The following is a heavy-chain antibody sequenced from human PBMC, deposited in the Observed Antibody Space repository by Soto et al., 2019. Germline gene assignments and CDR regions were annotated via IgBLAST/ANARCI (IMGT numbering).Heavy chain of an antibody. J-gene: IGHJ4*02. D-gene: IGHD2-15*01. CDR2: IYNSGST. CDR3: ARGQVVAAQH. Sequence: QLQLQESGSGLVKSSQTLSLTCAVSGGSISSGGYSCGWIRQPPGKGLEWLGSIYNSGSTYYNPARKSRVTISLARSKNQFSLKLSSVTAADTAVYYCARGQVVAAQHWGQGTLVTVSS. V-gene: IGHV4-30-2*01. CDR1: GGSISSGGYS.